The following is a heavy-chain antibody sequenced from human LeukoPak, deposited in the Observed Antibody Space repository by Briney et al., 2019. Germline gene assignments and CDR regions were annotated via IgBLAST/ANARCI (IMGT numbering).Heavy chain of an antibody. D-gene: IGHD1-26*01. J-gene: IGHJ4*02. CDR3: ARRSPAVGALDY. Sequence: SETLSLTCTVSGGSISSYYWSWIRQPPGKGLEWIGYIYYSGSTNYNPSLKSRVTISVDTSKNQFSLKLSSVTAADTAVYYCARRSPAVGALDYWGQGTLVTVSS. V-gene: IGHV4-59*01. CDR2: IYYSGST. CDR1: GGSISSYY.